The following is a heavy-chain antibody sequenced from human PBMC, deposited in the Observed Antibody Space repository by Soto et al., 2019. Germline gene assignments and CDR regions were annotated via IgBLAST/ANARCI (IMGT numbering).Heavy chain of an antibody. CDR3: ARTYYYDSSGYYPYHY. Sequence: PGGSLRLSCAASGFTFSSYAMHWVRQAPGKGLEWVAVISYDGSNKYYADSVKGRFTISRDNSKNTLYLQMNSLRAEDTAVYYCARTYYYDSSGYYPYHYWGQGTLVTVSS. CDR2: ISYDGSNK. D-gene: IGHD3-22*01. J-gene: IGHJ4*02. V-gene: IGHV3-30-3*01. CDR1: GFTFSSYA.